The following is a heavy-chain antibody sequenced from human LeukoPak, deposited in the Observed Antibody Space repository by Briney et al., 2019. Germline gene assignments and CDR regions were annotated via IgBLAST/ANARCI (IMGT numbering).Heavy chain of an antibody. V-gene: IGHV3-48*03. Sequence: GGSLRLSCAASGFTFSSYEMNWVRQAPGKGLEWVSYISSSGSTIYYADSVKGRFTISRDNAKNSLYLQMNSLRAEDTAVYYCARDGDSSGWYYYYYMDVWGKGTTVTISS. J-gene: IGHJ6*03. CDR3: ARDGDSSGWYYYYYMDV. CDR1: GFTFSSYE. CDR2: ISSSGSTI. D-gene: IGHD6-19*01.